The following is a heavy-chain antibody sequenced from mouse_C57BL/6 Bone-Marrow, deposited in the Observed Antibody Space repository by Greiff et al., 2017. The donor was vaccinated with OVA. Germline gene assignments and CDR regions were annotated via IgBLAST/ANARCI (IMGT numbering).Heavy chain of an antibody. CDR3: ARGGGWLLRYLDY. V-gene: IGHV1-61*01. J-gene: IGHJ2*01. CDR1: GYTFTSYW. CDR2: IYPSDSET. D-gene: IGHD2-3*01. Sequence: VQLQQPGAELVRPGSSVKLSCKASGYTFTSYWMDWVKQRPGQGLEWIGNIYPSDSETHYNQKFKDKATLTVDKSSSTAYMQLSSLTSEDSAVYYCARGGGWLLRYLDYWGQGTTLTVSS.